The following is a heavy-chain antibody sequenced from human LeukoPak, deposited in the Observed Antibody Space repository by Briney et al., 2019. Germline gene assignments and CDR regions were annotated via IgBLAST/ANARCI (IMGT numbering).Heavy chain of an antibody. Sequence: SETLSLTCTVSGGSINNYYWSWIRQPPGEGLEWIGYIYYSGSTTYNPSLKSRVTISVDTSKNQFSLKLSSVTAADTAVYYCARETRGYSYGYWFDPWGQGTLVTVSS. CDR2: IYYSGST. CDR1: GGSINNYY. J-gene: IGHJ5*02. CDR3: ARETRGYSYGYWFDP. D-gene: IGHD5-18*01. V-gene: IGHV4-59*01.